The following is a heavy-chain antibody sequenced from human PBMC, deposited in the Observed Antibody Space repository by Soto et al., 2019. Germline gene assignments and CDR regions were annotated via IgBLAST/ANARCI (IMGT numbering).Heavy chain of an antibody. CDR2: ISYDGSNK. Sequence: PGGSLRLSCSASVFTFSSYGMHWVRQAPGKGLEWVAVISYDGSNKYYADSVKGRFTISRDNSKNTLYLQMNSLRAEDTAVYYCDAAGYSSGLHDAFDIWGQGTMGTVSS. V-gene: IGHV3-30*03. D-gene: IGHD6-19*01. CDR1: VFTFSSYG. CDR3: DAAGYSSGLHDAFDI. J-gene: IGHJ3*02.